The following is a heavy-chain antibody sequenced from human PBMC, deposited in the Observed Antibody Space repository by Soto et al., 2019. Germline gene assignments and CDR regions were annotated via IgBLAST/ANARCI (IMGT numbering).Heavy chain of an antibody. CDR3: ARDGLYCTSTRCFPDPFDI. CDR1: GFTFSSYA. CDR2: ISYDGSNK. D-gene: IGHD2-2*01. J-gene: IGHJ3*02. V-gene: IGHV3-30-3*01. Sequence: GGSLRLSCAASGFTFSSYAMHWVRQAPGKGLEWVAVISYDGSNKYYADSVKGRFTISRDNSKNTLYLQMNSLRAEDTAVYYCARDGLYCTSTRCFPDPFDIWGQGTMVTVS.